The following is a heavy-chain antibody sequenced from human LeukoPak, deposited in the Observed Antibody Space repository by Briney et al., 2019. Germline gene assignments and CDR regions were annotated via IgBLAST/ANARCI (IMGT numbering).Heavy chain of an antibody. V-gene: IGHV3-21*01. Sequence: GGSLRLSCAASGFTFSSYSMNWVRQAPGKGLEWVSSISSSSSYIYYADSVKGRFTISRDNAKDSLYLQMNSLRAEDTAVYYCASQTIVKDYWGQGTLVTVSS. CDR1: GFTFSSYS. CDR2: ISSSSSYI. CDR3: ASQTIVKDY. D-gene: IGHD3-22*01. J-gene: IGHJ4*02.